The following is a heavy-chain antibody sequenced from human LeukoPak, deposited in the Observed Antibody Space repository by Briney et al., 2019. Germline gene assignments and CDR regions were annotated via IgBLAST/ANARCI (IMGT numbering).Heavy chain of an antibody. CDR1: GFTFSSYS. CDR2: TSGSGGST. Sequence: PGGSLRLSCAASGFTFSSYSMNWVRQAPGKGLEWVSATSGSGGSTYYADSVKGRFTISRDNSKNTLYLQMNSLRAEDTAVYYCAKAPRGWELIFSSIYFDYWGQGTLVTVSS. CDR3: AKAPRGWELIFSSIYFDY. J-gene: IGHJ4*02. V-gene: IGHV3-23*01. D-gene: IGHD1-26*01.